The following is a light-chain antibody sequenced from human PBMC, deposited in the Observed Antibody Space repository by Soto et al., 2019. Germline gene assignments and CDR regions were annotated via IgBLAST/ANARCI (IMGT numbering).Light chain of an antibody. J-gene: IGLJ1*01. CDR1: SSDFGGHNY. CDR3: SAYTASTTLYV. CDR2: EVS. V-gene: IGLV2-14*01. Sequence: QSALTQPASVSGSRGHSISISCTGTSSDFGGHNYFSWYQQRPGNAPKLMIYEVSLRPSGVSNCFSGSKSGNTASLTLSGLHAEDEADYYCSAYTASTTLYVFGAATKVTV.